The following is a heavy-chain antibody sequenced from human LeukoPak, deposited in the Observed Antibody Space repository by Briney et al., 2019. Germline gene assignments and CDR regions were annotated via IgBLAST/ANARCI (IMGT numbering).Heavy chain of an antibody. Sequence: QTGGSLRLSCAASGFSFSSYWMSWVRQASGKGLEWVANINQDGSEKTYVDSVKGRFTIYRDNAKKLLYLQMNSLRAEDTAMYYCARYCGGDCYGMDVWGQGTTVTVSS. J-gene: IGHJ6*02. CDR2: INQDGSEK. CDR3: ARYCGGDCYGMDV. V-gene: IGHV3-7*01. CDR1: GFSFSSYW. D-gene: IGHD2-21*01.